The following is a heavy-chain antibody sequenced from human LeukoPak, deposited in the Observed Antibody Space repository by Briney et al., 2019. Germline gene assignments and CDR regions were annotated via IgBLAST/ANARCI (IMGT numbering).Heavy chain of an antibody. J-gene: IGHJ4*02. V-gene: IGHV5-51*01. CDR1: GYIFSSYW. D-gene: IGHD3-10*01. CDR2: IYPGESDT. CDR3: ARNRGDNTFDY. Sequence: GASLQISREGAGYIFSSYWIGWGRPLPGKGLEWMGFIYPGESDTRYSPSFQGQVTISADKSISTAYLQWRSLKASDTAMYYCARNRGDNTFDYWGQGILVTVSS.